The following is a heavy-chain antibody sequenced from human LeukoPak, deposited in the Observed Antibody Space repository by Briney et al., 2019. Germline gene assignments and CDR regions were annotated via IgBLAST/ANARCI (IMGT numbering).Heavy chain of an antibody. J-gene: IGHJ6*03. Sequence: SETLSLTCTVSGGSISSYYWSWIRQPPGKGLKWIANIYYSGYTTYSPSLRSRVTISVDTSKNQFSLKLSSVTAADTAVYYCARTKYGSGSYPGAKYYYYMDVWGKGTTVTISS. V-gene: IGHV4-59*01. CDR2: IYYSGYT. CDR1: GGSISSYY. D-gene: IGHD3-10*01. CDR3: ARTKYGSGSYPGAKYYYYMDV.